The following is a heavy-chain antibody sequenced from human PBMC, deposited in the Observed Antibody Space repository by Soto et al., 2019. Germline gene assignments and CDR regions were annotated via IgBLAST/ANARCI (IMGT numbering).Heavy chain of an antibody. CDR2: ISSSSSYI. CDR3: ARDKRSSGWYEDY. V-gene: IGHV3-21*01. D-gene: IGHD6-19*01. CDR1: GFTFSSYS. J-gene: IGHJ4*02. Sequence: EVQLVESGGGLVKPGGSLRLSCAASGFTFSSYSMNWVRQAPGKGLEWVSSISSSSSYIYYADSVKGRFTISRDNAKNSLYLQMNSLRAEDTAVYYCARDKRSSGWYEDYCGQGTLVTVSS.